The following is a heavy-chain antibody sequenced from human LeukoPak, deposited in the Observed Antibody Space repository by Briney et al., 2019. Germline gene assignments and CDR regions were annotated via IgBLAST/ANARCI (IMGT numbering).Heavy chain of an antibody. D-gene: IGHD6-19*01. V-gene: IGHV1-46*01. CDR1: GYTFTIYY. Sequence: ASVKVSCKASGYTFTIYYIHWVRQAPGQGLEWMGIINPGGGSTSYAQKFQGRVTTTRDTSTSTIYMELSSLRSEDTAVYYCARDSGYYYYGMDVWGQGTTVTVSS. J-gene: IGHJ6*02. CDR2: INPGGGST. CDR3: ARDSGYYYYGMDV.